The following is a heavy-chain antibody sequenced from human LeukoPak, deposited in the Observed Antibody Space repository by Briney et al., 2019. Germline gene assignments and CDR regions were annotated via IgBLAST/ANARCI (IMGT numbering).Heavy chain of an antibody. Sequence: PSQTLSLTCTVSGGSISSGSYYWNWIRQPAGKGLEWIGRIYTSGSTNYNPSLKSRVTMSVDTSKNQFSLKLSSVTAADTAVYYCAREPDAYYYYYMDVWGKGTTVTIS. CDR1: GGSISSGSYY. J-gene: IGHJ6*03. V-gene: IGHV4-61*02. CDR3: AREPDAYYYYYMDV. CDR2: IYTSGST.